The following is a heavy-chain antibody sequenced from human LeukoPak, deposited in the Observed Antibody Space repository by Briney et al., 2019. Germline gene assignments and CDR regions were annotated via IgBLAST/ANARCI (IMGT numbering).Heavy chain of an antibody. J-gene: IGHJ6*04. Sequence: ASVKVSCKASGYTFTSYGINWVRQAPGQGLEWMGWIRVYNGNTNYAQKLQGRVTMTTDTSTSTAYMELRSLRSDDTAVYYCARGNYYGSRLDVWGKGTTVTISS. D-gene: IGHD3-10*01. CDR1: GYTFTSYG. CDR3: ARGNYYGSRLDV. V-gene: IGHV1-18*01. CDR2: IRVYNGNT.